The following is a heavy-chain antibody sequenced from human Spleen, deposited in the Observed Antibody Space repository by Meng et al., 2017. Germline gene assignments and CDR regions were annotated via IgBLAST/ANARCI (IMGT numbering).Heavy chain of an antibody. CDR3: AGDRQWLI. V-gene: IGHV1-3*01. Sequence: QVQIVQSGAEVKKPGASVKVSCKSSGYTFTTYAIHWVRQAPGQRLEWMGWINAGNGNTKYSQKFQGRVTITRDTSASTAYMELSSLRSEDTAMYYCAGDRQWLIWGQGTLVTVSS. CDR1: GYTFTTYA. D-gene: IGHD6-19*01. CDR2: INAGNGNT. J-gene: IGHJ4*02.